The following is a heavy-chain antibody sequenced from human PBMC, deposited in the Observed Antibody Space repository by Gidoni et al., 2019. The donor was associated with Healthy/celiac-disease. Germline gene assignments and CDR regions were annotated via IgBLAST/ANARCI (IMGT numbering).Heavy chain of an antibody. J-gene: IGHJ4*02. CDR1: GYSISSGYY. Sequence: QVQLQESGPGLVKPSETLSLTCAVSGYSISSGYYWGWIRQPPGKGLEWIGSIYHSGSTYYNPSLKSRVTISVDTSKNQFSLKLSSVTAADTAVYYCARQYYYGSGSSGFDYWGQGTLVTVSS. CDR2: IYHSGST. CDR3: ARQYYYGSGSSGFDY. V-gene: IGHV4-38-2*01. D-gene: IGHD3-10*01.